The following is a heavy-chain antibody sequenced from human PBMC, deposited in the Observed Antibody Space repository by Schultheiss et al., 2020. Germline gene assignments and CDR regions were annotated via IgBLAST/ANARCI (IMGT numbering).Heavy chain of an antibody. CDR1: GFTVSLNY. D-gene: IGHD2-21*01. V-gene: IGHV3-66*01. CDR2: IYSGGTT. J-gene: IGHJ4*02. Sequence: GGSQRLSCAASGFTVSLNYMSWVRQAPGKGLEWVSVIYSGGTTYYADAVKGRFTISRDNSKNTLLLQMNSLRVEDTAVYYCARDLYTGDRGYWGQGTLVTVSS. CDR3: ARDLYTGDRGY.